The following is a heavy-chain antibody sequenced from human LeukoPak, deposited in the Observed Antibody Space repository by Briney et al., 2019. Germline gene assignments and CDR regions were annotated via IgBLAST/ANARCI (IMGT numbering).Heavy chain of an antibody. CDR2: ISGGST. Sequence: GGSLRLSCAASGFTFSGYAMSWVRKAPGKGLEWVSAISGGSTYYADSVKGRFTISRDNSKNTLYLQMNSLRAEDTAVYYCAKDWRYGSGSTYYFDYWGQGTLVTVSS. J-gene: IGHJ4*02. V-gene: IGHV3-23*01. D-gene: IGHD3-10*01. CDR3: AKDWRYGSGSTYYFDY. CDR1: GFTFSGYA.